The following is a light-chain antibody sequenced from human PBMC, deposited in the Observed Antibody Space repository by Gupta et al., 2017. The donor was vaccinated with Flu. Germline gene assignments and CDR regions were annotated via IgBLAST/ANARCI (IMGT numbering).Light chain of an antibody. V-gene: IGKV3-15*01. Sequence: EVLMTQSPATLFLSPGDRATLYCRASQPVANNLAWYQHRPGQAPRLLISLASARATDVPARFSGSGFGTEFALTISSLQSEDFALYYCHQYEYWPHTFGQGTRVEVK. CDR1: QPVANN. CDR3: HQYEYWPHT. J-gene: IGKJ5*01. CDR2: LAS.